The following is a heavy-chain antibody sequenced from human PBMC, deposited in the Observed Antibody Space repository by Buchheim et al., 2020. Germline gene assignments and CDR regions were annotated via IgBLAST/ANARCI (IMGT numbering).Heavy chain of an antibody. J-gene: IGHJ4*02. CDR3: ARLDLVTGRAY. D-gene: IGHD3-9*01. CDR2: MYSVGTT. V-gene: IGHV3-66*04. Sequence: EVRLVDSGGGVVQPGGSLRLSCAVSGFSVGNNYMSWVRQAPGKGLEWVSLMYSVGTTFDADSVKGRFTISRDTFKNTVYLQMTTLRAEDPALYYCARLDLVTGRAYWGQGTL. CDR1: GFSVGNNY.